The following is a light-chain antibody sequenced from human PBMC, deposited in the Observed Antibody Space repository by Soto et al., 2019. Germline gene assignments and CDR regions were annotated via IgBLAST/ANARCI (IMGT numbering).Light chain of an antibody. CDR3: ATWDDSLGHWV. CDR1: SSNIGSNY. CDR2: TNN. Sequence: QSVLTQPPSASGTPGQRATISCYGSSSNIGSNYINWYQQLPGTAPKLLIYTNNQRPSGVPDRFSGSKSGTSASLAISGLRSEDEADYYCATWDDSLGHWVFGGGTKLTVL. V-gene: IGLV1-47*01. J-gene: IGLJ3*02.